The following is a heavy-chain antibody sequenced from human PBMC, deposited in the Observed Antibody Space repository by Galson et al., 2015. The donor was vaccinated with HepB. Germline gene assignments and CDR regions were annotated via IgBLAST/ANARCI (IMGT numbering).Heavy chain of an antibody. CDR1: GGSISSVTYY. Sequence: TLSLTCTVSGGSISSVTYYWSWIRQPAGKGLEWIGRIYSSGSTNYNPSLKSRVTMSVATSKNQFSLKLSSVTAADTAIYYCASDRSSTWYTPAGWFDSWGQGTLVTVSS. V-gene: IGHV4-61*02. CDR3: ASDRSSTWYTPAGWFDS. D-gene: IGHD6-13*01. J-gene: IGHJ5*01. CDR2: IYSSGST.